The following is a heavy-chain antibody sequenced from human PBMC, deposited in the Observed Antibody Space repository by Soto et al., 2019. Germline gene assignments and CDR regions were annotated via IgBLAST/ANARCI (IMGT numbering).Heavy chain of an antibody. Sequence: PSETLSLTCAVSGGSISSGGYSWSWIRQPPGKGLEWIGYIYHSGSTYYNPSLKSRVTISVDRSKNQFSLKLSSVTAADTAAYYCAREGRFLEEAEGYYYYYGMDVWGQGTTVTV. CDR3: AREGRFLEEAEGYYYYYGMDV. V-gene: IGHV4-30-2*01. J-gene: IGHJ6*02. CDR2: IYHSGST. CDR1: GGSISSGGYS. D-gene: IGHD3-3*01.